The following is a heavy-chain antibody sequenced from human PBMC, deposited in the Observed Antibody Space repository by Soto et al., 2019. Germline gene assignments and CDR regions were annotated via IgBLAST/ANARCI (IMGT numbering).Heavy chain of an antibody. Sequence: SETLSLTCAVYGGSFSGYYWSWIRQPPGKGLEWIGEINHSGSTNYNPSLKSRVTISVETSKNQFSLKLSSVTAAATAVYYCARPRYYDFWSGSRSRDYYFDYWGQGTLVTVSS. D-gene: IGHD3-3*01. CDR1: GGSFSGYY. J-gene: IGHJ4*02. V-gene: IGHV4-34*01. CDR2: INHSGST. CDR3: ARPRYYDFWSGSRSRDYYFDY.